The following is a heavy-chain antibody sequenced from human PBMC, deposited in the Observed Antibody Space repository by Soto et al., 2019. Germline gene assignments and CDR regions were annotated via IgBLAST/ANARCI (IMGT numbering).Heavy chain of an antibody. V-gene: IGHV4-59*01. D-gene: IGHD3-10*01. CDR3: ARSYLTVAFFDL. J-gene: IGHJ2*01. CDR2: IFDSGST. Sequence: QVQLQESGPGLVKPSETLSLTCTVSGGSIRSYYWSWIRQPPGKGLEWIGYIFDSGSTNYNPSLKSRXXMXVXXSKHQFSLKLSSVTAADTAVYYCARSYLTVAFFDLWGRGTLVTVSS. CDR1: GGSIRSYY.